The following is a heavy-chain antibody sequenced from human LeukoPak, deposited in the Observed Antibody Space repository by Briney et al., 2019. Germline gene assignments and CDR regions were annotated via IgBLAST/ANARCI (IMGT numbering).Heavy chain of an antibody. CDR1: GGSISLYY. J-gene: IGHJ4*02. CDR3: ARGRGSLTY. Sequence: SETLSLTCTVSGGSISLYYWSWIRQPRWKGLEWIGYFYDTRSPKYNPSLERRVTISVDMSRNQFSLNLTSVTAADTAVYYCARGRGSLTYWGQGTLVTVSS. V-gene: IGHV4-59*01. D-gene: IGHD3-10*01. CDR2: FYDTRSP.